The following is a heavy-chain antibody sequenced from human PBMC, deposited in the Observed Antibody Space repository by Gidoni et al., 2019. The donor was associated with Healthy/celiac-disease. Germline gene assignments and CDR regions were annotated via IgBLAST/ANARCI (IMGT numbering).Heavy chain of an antibody. CDR3: AKDITATPPGETYFDY. V-gene: IGHV3-23*01. Sequence: ELPLLESGGGLVQPGGSLRFSCAASGFTFTIYAMSWVRQAPGKGLEWVSAISGSGGSTYYADSVKGRFTISRDNSKNTLYLQMNSLRAEDTAVYYCAKDITATPPGETYFDYWGQGTLVTVSS. CDR2: ISGSGGST. D-gene: IGHD3-3*01. CDR1: GFTFTIYA. J-gene: IGHJ4*02.